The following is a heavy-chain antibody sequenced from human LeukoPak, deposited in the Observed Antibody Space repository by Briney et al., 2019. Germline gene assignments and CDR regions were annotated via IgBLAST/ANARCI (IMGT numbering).Heavy chain of an antibody. CDR2: ISGSGSTI. D-gene: IGHD1-20*01. J-gene: IGHJ3*02. CDR1: GFTFSSYE. Sequence: GGSPRLSCAASGFTFSSYEMNWVRQAPGKGLEWVSYISGSGSTIYYANSVKGRFTISRDNAKNSLYLQMNSLRAEDTAVYYCARDKYNWNGGAFDIWGQGTMVTVSS. CDR3: ARDKYNWNGGAFDI. V-gene: IGHV3-48*03.